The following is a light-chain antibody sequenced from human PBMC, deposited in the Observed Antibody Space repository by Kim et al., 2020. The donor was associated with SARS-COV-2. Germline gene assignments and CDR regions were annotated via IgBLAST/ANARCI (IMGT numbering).Light chain of an antibody. V-gene: IGLV2-14*03. CDR3: SSYGGTSFV. J-gene: IGLJ1*01. CDR2: NVD. Sequence: QSALTQPASVSGSPGQSITISCIVTTTDLDTYHFVSWYQQHPGKAPKLLLYNVDNRPSGISNRFSGSMSANTASLTISGLQTEDEADYFCSSYGGTSFVFATATKVTVL. CDR1: TTDLDTYHF.